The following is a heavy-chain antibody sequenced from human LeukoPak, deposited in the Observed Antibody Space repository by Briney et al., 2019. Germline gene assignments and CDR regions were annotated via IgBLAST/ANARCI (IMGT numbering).Heavy chain of an antibody. V-gene: IGHV4-61*02. D-gene: IGHD3-3*01. J-gene: IGHJ4*02. CDR3: AREPYYDFWSGYSFDY. CDR2: IYSSGST. CDR1: GGSINSGGYY. Sequence: SETLSLTCTVSGGSINSGGYYWSWIRQSAGKGLEWIGRIYSSGSTNYNPSLKSRVTISVDTSKNQFSLNLTSVTAADTAVYYCAREPYYDFWSGYSFDYWGQGTLVTVSS.